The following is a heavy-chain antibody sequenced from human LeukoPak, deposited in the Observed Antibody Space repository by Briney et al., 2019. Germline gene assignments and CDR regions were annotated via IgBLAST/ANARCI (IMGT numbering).Heavy chain of an antibody. J-gene: IGHJ3*02. V-gene: IGHV3-23*01. Sequence: GGSLRLSYAASGFTFSSYAMSWVRQAPGKGLEWVSAISGSGGSTYYADSVKGRFTISRDNSKNTLYLQMNSLRAEDTAVYYCAKDLGQQLVIDAFDIWGQGTMVTVSS. CDR1: GFTFSSYA. CDR3: AKDLGQQLVIDAFDI. CDR2: ISGSGGST. D-gene: IGHD6-13*01.